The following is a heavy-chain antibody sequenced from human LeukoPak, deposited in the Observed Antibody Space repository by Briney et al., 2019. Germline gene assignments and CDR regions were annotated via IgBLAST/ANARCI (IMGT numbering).Heavy chain of an antibody. CDR1: GFTFSSHA. CDR2: ISYDGSNK. CDR3: ARDNHAFDY. J-gene: IGHJ4*02. V-gene: IGHV3-30-3*01. Sequence: GGSLRLSCAASGFTFSSHAMHWVRQAPGKGLEWVAVISYDGSNKYYADSVKGRFTISRDNSKNTLYLQMNSLRAEDTAVYYCARDNHAFDYWGQGTLVTVSS.